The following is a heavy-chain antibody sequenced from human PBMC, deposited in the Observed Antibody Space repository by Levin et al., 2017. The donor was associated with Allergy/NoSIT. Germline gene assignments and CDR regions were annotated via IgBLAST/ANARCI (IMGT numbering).Heavy chain of an antibody. CDR1: GFTFSSYA. D-gene: IGHD3-22*01. V-gene: IGHV3-23*01. Sequence: TGGSLRLSCAASGFTFSSYAMSWVRQAPGKGLEWVSAISGSGGSTYYADSVKGRFTISRDNSKNTLYLQMNSLRAEDTAVYYCAKERNYYDSSGYYDSYFDYWGQGTLVTVSS. CDR3: AKERNYYDSSGYYDSYFDY. CDR2: ISGSGGST. J-gene: IGHJ4*02.